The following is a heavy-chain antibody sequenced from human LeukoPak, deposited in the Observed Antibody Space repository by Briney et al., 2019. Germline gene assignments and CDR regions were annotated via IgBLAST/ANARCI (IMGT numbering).Heavy chain of an antibody. V-gene: IGHV3-66*01. CDR1: GFTVSSNY. D-gene: IGHD5-18*01. CDR3: AKDTDTYGSAYYFDY. J-gene: IGHJ4*02. Sequence: GGSLRLSCAASGFTVSSNYMSWVRQAPGKGLEWVSVIYSGGSTYYADSVKGRFTISRDNSKNTLYLQMNSLRAEDTAVYYCAKDTDTYGSAYYFDYWGQGTLVTVSS. CDR2: IYSGGST.